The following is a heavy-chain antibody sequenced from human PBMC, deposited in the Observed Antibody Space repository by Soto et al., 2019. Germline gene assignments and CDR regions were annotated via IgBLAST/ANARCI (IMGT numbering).Heavy chain of an antibody. CDR3: ARAPAYCGGDCYYDFDY. V-gene: IGHV4-34*01. D-gene: IGHD2-21*02. J-gene: IGHJ4*02. CDR2: INHSGST. Sequence: SETLSLTCAVYGGSFSGYYWSWIRQPSGKGLEWIGEINHSGSTNYNPSLKSRVTISVDTSKNQFSLKLSSVTAADTAVYYCARAPAYCGGDCYYDFDYWGQGTLVTVSS. CDR1: GGSFSGYY.